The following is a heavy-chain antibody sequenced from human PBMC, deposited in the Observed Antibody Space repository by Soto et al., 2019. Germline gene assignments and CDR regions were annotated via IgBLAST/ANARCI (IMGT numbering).Heavy chain of an antibody. CDR2: LSISGGST. D-gene: IGHD1-1*01. J-gene: IGHJ4*02. CDR3: AKDLGGTTGY. Sequence: PGWSLRLSCAASGFSFSRYGMSWVRHAPGKGLEWVSTLSISGGSTYYADSVKGRFTISEDNSKNTLYLEMNSLRAEDTAVYYCAKDLGGTTGYWVQGTLVTVSS. CDR1: GFSFSRYG. V-gene: IGHV3-23*01.